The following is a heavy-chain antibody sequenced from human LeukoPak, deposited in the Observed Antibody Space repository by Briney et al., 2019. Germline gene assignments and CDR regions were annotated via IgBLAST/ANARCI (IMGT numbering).Heavy chain of an antibody. D-gene: IGHD2-8*01. Sequence: VASVKVSCKASGGTFSSYAISWVRQAPGQGLEWMGGIIPIFGTANYAQKFQGRVTITADESTSTAYMELSSLRSEDTAVYYCARVDIGYCTNGVCYILDYWGQGTLVTVSS. CDR1: GGTFSSYA. J-gene: IGHJ4*02. V-gene: IGHV1-69*13. CDR3: ARVDIGYCTNGVCYILDY. CDR2: IIPIFGTA.